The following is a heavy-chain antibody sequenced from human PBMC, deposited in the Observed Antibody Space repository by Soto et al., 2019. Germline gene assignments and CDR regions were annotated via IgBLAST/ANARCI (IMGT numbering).Heavy chain of an antibody. J-gene: IGHJ6*02. V-gene: IGHV5-51*01. CDR2: TFPGNSET. D-gene: IGHD3-22*01. Sequence: GESLKISCKGSGYSFTNYWIGWVRQMSGKGLELMGITFPGNSETRYSPSFQGHVTISADKSISTAYLQWSSLKASDTALYYCARSRYYDTPGYYPFYYYYYGMDVWDQGTTVTVSS. CDR1: GYSFTNYW. CDR3: ARSRYYDTPGYYPFYYYYYGMDV.